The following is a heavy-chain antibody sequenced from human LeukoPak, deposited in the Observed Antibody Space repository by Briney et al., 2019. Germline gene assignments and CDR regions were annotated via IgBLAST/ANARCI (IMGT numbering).Heavy chain of an antibody. CDR2: ISAYNGNT. D-gene: IGHD2-15*01. CDR1: GYTFTSYG. V-gene: IGHV1-18*01. Sequence: ASVKVSCKASGYTFTSYGISWVRQAPGQGLEWMGWISAYNGNTNYAQKLQGRVTMTTDTSTSTAYMELRSLRSEDTAVYYCASPIYCSGGSCYSYGMDVWGQGTTVTVSS. CDR3: ASPIYCSGGSCYSYGMDV. J-gene: IGHJ6*02.